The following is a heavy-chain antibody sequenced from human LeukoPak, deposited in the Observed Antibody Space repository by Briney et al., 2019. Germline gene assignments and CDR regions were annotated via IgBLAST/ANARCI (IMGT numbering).Heavy chain of an antibody. Sequence: PGRSLRLSCAASGFTFSSYAMHWVRQAPGKGLEWVAVISYDGSNKYYADSVKGRFTISRDNSKNTLYLQMNSLRAEDTAVYYCAKGGLWFGELSQGPEDYFDYWGQGTLVTVSS. CDR3: AKGGLWFGELSQGPEDYFDY. V-gene: IGHV3-30-3*01. J-gene: IGHJ4*02. CDR2: ISYDGSNK. D-gene: IGHD3-10*01. CDR1: GFTFSSYA.